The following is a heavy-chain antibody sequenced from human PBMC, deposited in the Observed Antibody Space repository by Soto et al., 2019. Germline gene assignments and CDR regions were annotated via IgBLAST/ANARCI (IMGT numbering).Heavy chain of an antibody. V-gene: IGHV3-30*18. Sequence: QVQLVESGGGVVQPGRSLRLSCAASGFTFSSYGMHWVRQAPGKGLEWVAVISYDGSNKYYADSVKGRFTISRDNSKNTLYLQMISVRAEDTAVYYCAKDQDYGDYGGYFDYWGQGTLVTVSS. CDR2: ISYDGSNK. CDR3: AKDQDYGDYGGYFDY. D-gene: IGHD4-17*01. CDR1: GFTFSSYG. J-gene: IGHJ4*02.